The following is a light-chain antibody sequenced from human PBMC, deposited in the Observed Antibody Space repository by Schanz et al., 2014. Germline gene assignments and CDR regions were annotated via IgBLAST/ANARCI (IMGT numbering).Light chain of an antibody. V-gene: IGLV2-8*01. J-gene: IGLJ3*02. CDR2: EVS. CDR1: SSDVGGYNY. CDR3: SSYTGTTSWV. Sequence: QSALTQPPSASGSPGQSVTISCTGTSSDVGGYNYVSWYQQNPGKAPKLIIYEVSKRPSGVPDRFSGSKSGNTASLTVSGLQAEDEADYYCSSYTGTTSWVFGGGTKVTVL.